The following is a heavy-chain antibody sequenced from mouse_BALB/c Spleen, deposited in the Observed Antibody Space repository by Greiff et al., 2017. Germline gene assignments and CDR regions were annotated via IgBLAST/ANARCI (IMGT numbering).Heavy chain of an antibody. CDR3: ARGLWLRNYAMDD. D-gene: IGHD2-2*01. CDR1: GFNIKDTY. V-gene: IGHV14-3*02. Sequence: VQLQQSGAELVKPGASVKLSCTASGFNIKDTYMHWVKQRPEQGLEWIGRIDPANGNTKYDPKFQGKATITADTSSNTAYLQLSSLTSEDTAVYYCARGLWLRNYAMDDWGKGTSVTVSS. CDR2: IDPANGNT. J-gene: IGHJ4*01.